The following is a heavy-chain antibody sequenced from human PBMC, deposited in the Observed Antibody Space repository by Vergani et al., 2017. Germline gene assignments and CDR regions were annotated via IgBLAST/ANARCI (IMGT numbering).Heavy chain of an antibody. V-gene: IGHV1-24*01. CDR2: FDPEDGET. CDR1: GYTLTELS. Sequence: QVQLVQSGAEVKKPGASVKVSCKVSGYTLTELSMHWVRQAPGKGLEWMGGFDPEDGETIYAQKFQGRVTMTEDTSTDTAYMELSSLRSEDTAVYYCATGGGILEWFKPPYYYMDVWGKGTTVTVSS. D-gene: IGHD3-3*01. CDR3: ATGGGILEWFKPPYYYMDV. J-gene: IGHJ6*03.